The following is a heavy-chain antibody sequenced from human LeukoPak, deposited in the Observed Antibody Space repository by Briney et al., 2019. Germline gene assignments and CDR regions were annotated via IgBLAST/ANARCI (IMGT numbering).Heavy chain of an antibody. CDR2: IYSGGST. CDR1: GFTVSSNS. J-gene: IGHJ4*02. CDR3: ARGGRSSELV. Sequence: SGGSLRLSCAASGFTVSSNSINWVRQAPGKGLEWVSVIYSGGSTYYADSVKGRFTISRDNSKNTLYLQMNSLRAEDTAVYYCARGGRSSELVWGQGTRVTVSS. D-gene: IGHD6-6*01. V-gene: IGHV3-53*01.